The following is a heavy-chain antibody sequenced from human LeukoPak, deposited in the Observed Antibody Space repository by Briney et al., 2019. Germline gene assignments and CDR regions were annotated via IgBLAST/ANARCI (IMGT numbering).Heavy chain of an antibody. Sequence: PSETLSLTCTVSGGSISSYYWSWIRQPPGKGLEWIGYIYYSGSTNYNPSPKSRVTISVDTSKNQFSLKLSSVTAADTAVYYCARDFGDDYGGIHFDYWGQGTLVTVSS. CDR1: GGSISSYY. CDR3: ARDFGDDYGGIHFDY. J-gene: IGHJ4*02. V-gene: IGHV4-59*01. CDR2: IYYSGST. D-gene: IGHD4-17*01.